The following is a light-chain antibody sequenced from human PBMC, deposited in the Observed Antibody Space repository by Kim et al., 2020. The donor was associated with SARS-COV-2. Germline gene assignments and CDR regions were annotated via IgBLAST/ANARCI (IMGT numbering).Light chain of an antibody. V-gene: IGKV3-15*01. Sequence: LSGVPGERATLSCRANQGVSRNLAWYQQKPGQAPRLLIYGASTRATGIPARFSGSGSGTEFTLTISGLQSEDFAVYYCHQYDTWPTFGQGTKLEIK. CDR1: QGVSRN. CDR2: GAS. J-gene: IGKJ2*01. CDR3: HQYDTWPT.